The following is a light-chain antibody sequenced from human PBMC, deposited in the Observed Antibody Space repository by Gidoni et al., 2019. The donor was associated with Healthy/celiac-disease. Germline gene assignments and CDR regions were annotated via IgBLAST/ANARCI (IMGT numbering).Light chain of an antibody. CDR2: EGS. Sequence: QSALTQPASVSGSPGQSITISCTGTSSDVGSYNLVSWYQQRQGKAPKLMIYEGSKRPSGVSNRFSGSKSGNTAALTISGLQAEDEADYYCCSYAGSSTFVFGTGTKVTVL. J-gene: IGLJ1*01. CDR3: CSYAGSSTFV. CDR1: SSDVGSYNL. V-gene: IGLV2-23*01.